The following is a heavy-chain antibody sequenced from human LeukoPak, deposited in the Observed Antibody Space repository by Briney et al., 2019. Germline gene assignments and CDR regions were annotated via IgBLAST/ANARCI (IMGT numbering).Heavy chain of an antibody. CDR3: ARWPIAAAPPVYYFDY. J-gene: IGHJ4*02. CDR1: GFTFSSYN. CDR2: ISSSTSHI. D-gene: IGHD6-13*01. Sequence: PGGSLRLSCAASGFTFSSYNMNWVRQAPGKGLEWVSSISSSTSHIYYADSVTGRFTISRDNAKNSLCLQMNSLRAEDTAVYYCARWPIAAAPPVYYFDYWGQGTLVTVSS. V-gene: IGHV3-21*01.